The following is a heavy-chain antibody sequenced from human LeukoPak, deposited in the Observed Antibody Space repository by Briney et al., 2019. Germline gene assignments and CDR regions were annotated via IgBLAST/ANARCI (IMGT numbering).Heavy chain of an antibody. J-gene: IGHJ5*02. D-gene: IGHD3-3*01. CDR3: ARARPYYDFWSGPSNWFDP. CDR2: INHSGST. V-gene: IGHV4-34*01. Sequence: SETLSLTCAVYGGSFSGYYWSWIRQPPGKGLEWIGEINHSGSTNYNPSLKSRVTISVDTSKNQFSLTLSSVTAADTAVYYCARARPYYDFWSGPSNWFDPWGQGTLVTVSS. CDR1: GGSFSGYY.